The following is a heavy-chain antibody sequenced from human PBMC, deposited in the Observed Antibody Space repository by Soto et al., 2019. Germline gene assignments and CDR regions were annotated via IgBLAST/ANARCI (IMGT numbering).Heavy chain of an antibody. J-gene: IGHJ6*02. D-gene: IGHD6-19*01. CDR1: GFTFSSYD. CDR2: IGTAGDT. CDR3: ARQSSGWYPRLYYYYGMDV. Sequence: GGSLRLSCAASGFTFSSYDMHWVRQATGKGLEWVSAIGTAGDTYYPGSVKGRFTISRENAKNSLYLQMNSLRAEDTAVYYCARQSSGWYPRLYYYYGMDVWGQGTTLTVSS. V-gene: IGHV3-13*01.